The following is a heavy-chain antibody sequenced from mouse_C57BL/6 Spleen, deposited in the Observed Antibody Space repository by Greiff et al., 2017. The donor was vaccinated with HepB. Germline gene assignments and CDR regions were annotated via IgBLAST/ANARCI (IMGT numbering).Heavy chain of an antibody. CDR3: ARLGSSYGSYFDY. CDR2: IHPNSGST. CDR1: GYTFTSYW. Sequence: QVQLQQPGAELVKPGASVKLSCKASGYTFTSYWMHWVKQRPGQGLEWIGMIHPNSGSTNYNEKFKSKATLTVDKSSSTAYMQLSSLTSEDSAVYYCARLGSSYGSYFDYWGQGTTLTVSS. D-gene: IGHD1-1*01. V-gene: IGHV1-64*01. J-gene: IGHJ2*01.